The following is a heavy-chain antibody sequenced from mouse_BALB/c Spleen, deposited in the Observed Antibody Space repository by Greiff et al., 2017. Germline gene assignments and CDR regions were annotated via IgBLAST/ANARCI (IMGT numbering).Heavy chain of an antibody. CDR2: ISSGGGNT. CDR3: ARYWTARATYFDY. Sequence: EVKLVESGGGLVKPGGSLKLSCAASGFTFSSYTMSWVRQTPEKRLEWVATISSGGGNTYYPDSVKGRFTISRDNAKNNLYLQMSSLRSEDTALYYCARYWTARATYFDYWGQGTTLTVSA. V-gene: IGHV5-9*03. CDR1: GFTFSSYT. J-gene: IGHJ2*01. D-gene: IGHD3-2*01.